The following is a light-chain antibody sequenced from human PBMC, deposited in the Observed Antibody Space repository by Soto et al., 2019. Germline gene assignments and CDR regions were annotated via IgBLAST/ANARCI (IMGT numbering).Light chain of an antibody. J-gene: IGKJ2*01. CDR3: QQYNSFPMYT. Sequence: DIQMTQSPSTLSASVGDRVTITCRASQSISSWLAWYQQKPGKAPKLLIYKASNLESGVPLRFSGSGSGTEFTLTISSLQPDDFATYYCQQYNSFPMYTFGQGTKLEIK. CDR2: KAS. V-gene: IGKV1-5*03. CDR1: QSISSW.